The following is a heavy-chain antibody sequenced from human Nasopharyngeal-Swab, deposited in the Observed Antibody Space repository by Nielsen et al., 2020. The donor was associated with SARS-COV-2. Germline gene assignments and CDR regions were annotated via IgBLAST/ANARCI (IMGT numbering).Heavy chain of an antibody. V-gene: IGHV3-48*01. CDR3: ARHDFWSGYASYYGMDV. CDR1: GFTFDDYA. Sequence: GESLKISCAASGFTFDDYAMHWVRQAPGKGLEWVSYISSSGSTIYYADSVKGRFTLSRDNSKNTLYLQMNSLRAEDTAVYYCARHDFWSGYASYYGMDVWGQGTTVTVSS. D-gene: IGHD3-3*01. CDR2: ISSSGSTI. J-gene: IGHJ6*02.